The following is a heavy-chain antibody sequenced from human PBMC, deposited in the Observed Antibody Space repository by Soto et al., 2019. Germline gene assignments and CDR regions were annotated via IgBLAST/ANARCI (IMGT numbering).Heavy chain of an antibody. CDR3: ARSPYTTGYHYGMDV. CDR2: IWYDGSNK. J-gene: IGHJ6*02. CDR1: GFSFSLYG. Sequence: GGSLRLSCAASGFSFSLYGMQWVRQAPGKGLEGLAVIWYDGSNKYYADSGEGRFTISRDNSKNTLYLQMNSLRAEDTAVYYCARSPYTTGYHYGMDVWGQGTTVTVSS. V-gene: IGHV3-33*01. D-gene: IGHD3-9*01.